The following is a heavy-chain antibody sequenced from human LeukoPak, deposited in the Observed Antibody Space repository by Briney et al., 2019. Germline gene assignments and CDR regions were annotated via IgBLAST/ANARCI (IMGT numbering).Heavy chain of an antibody. V-gene: IGHV1-2*02. D-gene: IGHD3-10*01. CDR2: INPNSGGT. Sequence: GASVKVSCKASVYTFTGYYMQWVRQAPGQGLEWMGWINPNSGGTNYAQKYQGRVTMTRDTSISTAYMELSRLRSDDSAVYYCAREVNTMVRGVIGGYFDYWGQGTLVTVSS. CDR1: VYTFTGYY. CDR3: AREVNTMVRGVIGGYFDY. J-gene: IGHJ4*02.